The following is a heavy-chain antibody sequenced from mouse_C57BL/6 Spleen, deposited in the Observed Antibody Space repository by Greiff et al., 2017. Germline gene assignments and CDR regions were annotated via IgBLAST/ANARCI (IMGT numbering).Heavy chain of an antibody. CDR3: ARSSLFYYDSCLYFDD. CDR1: GYTFTSYW. Sequence: QVQLQQPGPELVKPGASVKLSCKASGYTFTSYWMHWVKQRPGQGLEWIGNINPSNGGNNYNEKFKGKATLTVDKSSSTAYMQISSLTSEESAVYYCARSSLFYYDSCLYFDDWGQGTTLTVSS. D-gene: IGHD1-1*01. J-gene: IGHJ2*01. V-gene: IGHV1-53*01. CDR2: INPSNGGN.